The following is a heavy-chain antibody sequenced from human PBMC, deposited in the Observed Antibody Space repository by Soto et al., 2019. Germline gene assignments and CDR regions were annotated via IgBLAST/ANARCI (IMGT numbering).Heavy chain of an antibody. V-gene: IGHV1-69*01. CDR1: GGTFSSYS. CDR3: ARDGGRHSGGIDY. D-gene: IGHD1-26*01. J-gene: IGHJ4*02. Sequence: QVQRVQSGAEVKKPGSWVKVSCKASGGTFSSYSINWVRQAPGQGLEWMGEIIPIFGTANYAQKFQGRVPITADESTSTAYMELSSLRSEDTAVYYCARDGGRHSGGIDYWGQGTLVTVSS. CDR2: IIPIFGTA.